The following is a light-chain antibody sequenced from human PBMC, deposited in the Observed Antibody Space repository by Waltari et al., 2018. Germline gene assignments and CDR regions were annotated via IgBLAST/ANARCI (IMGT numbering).Light chain of an antibody. CDR1: QSLVHSDGNTY. V-gene: IGKV2-24*01. J-gene: IGKJ4*01. CDR3: MQSTQFRT. CDR2: KVS. Sequence: EIVMTQTPLSSPVTLGQPASISCRSSQSLVHSDGNTYLSWLHQRPGQPPRLLLYKVSNRVSGVPDRVSGSGAGTDFTLKISRVTAEDVGIYYCMQSTQFRTFGGGTRVEIK.